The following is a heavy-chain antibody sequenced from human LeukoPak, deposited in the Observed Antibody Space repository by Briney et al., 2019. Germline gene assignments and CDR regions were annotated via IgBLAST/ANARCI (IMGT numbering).Heavy chain of an antibody. V-gene: IGHV1-18*01. CDR2: ISAYNLNT. D-gene: IGHD3-10*01. CDR1: GYTFNSYG. CDR3: ARDMYYYSRTGFDP. J-gene: IGHJ5*02. Sequence: ASVKVSCKTSGYTFNSYGISWVRQAPGQGLEWMGWISAYNLNTNYAQKFQGRVTMTTDTSTSTAYMELRSLRSDDTAVYYRARDMYYYSRTGFDPWGQGTLVTVSS.